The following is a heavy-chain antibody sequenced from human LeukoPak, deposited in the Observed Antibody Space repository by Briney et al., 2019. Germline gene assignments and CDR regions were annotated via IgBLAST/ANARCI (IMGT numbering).Heavy chain of an antibody. D-gene: IGHD5-12*01. J-gene: IGHJ5*02. V-gene: IGHV3-74*01. Sequence: GGSLRLSCAASGFTFSNYWMHWVRQAPGKGLVWVSRINGDGSRTDYADSVKGRFTISRDNAKNTLYLQMSILRVEDTALYYCARGHTESADDYGNWFHPWGQGTLVTVSS. CDR2: INGDGSRT. CDR1: GFTFSNYW. CDR3: ARGHTESADDYGNWFHP.